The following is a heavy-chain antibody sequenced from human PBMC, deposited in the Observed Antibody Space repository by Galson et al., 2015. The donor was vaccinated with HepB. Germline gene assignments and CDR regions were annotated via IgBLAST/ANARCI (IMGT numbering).Heavy chain of an antibody. CDR2: IYSDGNT. CDR1: GFSVSSSY. J-gene: IGHJ6*03. CDR3: ARIIRFLESVDLMVYYYFMDV. V-gene: IGHV3-53*01. Sequence: SLRLSCAASGFSVSSSYMSWVRQAPGKGLEWVSVIYSDGNTYYPDSVKGRFTISRDNSKNTLYLQMNSLRAEDTAVYYCARIIRFLESVDLMVYYYFMDVWGRGTTVTVSS. D-gene: IGHD3-3*01.